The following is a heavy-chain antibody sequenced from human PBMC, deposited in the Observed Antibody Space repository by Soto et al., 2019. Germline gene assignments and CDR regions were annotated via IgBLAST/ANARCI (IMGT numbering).Heavy chain of an antibody. J-gene: IGHJ6*02. D-gene: IGHD2-21*02. CDR3: ARDLWGYCGTDCYPLDV. V-gene: IGHV4-59*01. CDR2: MYNTGST. CDR1: GGSISSYY. Sequence: SETLSLTCTVSGGSISSYYWSWIRQPPGKGLEWIGYMYNTGSTIYNPSLKSRVTISVDTSKNQFSLKLNSVTAADTAVYYCARDLWGYCGTDCYPLDVWGQGTTVTSP.